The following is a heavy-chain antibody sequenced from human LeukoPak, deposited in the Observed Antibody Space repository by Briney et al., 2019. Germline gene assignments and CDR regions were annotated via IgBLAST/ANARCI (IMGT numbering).Heavy chain of an antibody. V-gene: IGHV3-30*04. Sequence: GGSLRLSCAASGFTFSSYAMHWVRQAPGKGLEWVAVISYDGSNKYYADSVKGRFTISRDNSKNTLYLQMNSLRAEDTAVYYCARGRQGYSYGYTDYWGQGTLVTVSS. CDR1: GFTFSSYA. J-gene: IGHJ4*02. D-gene: IGHD5-18*01. CDR2: ISYDGSNK. CDR3: ARGRQGYSYGYTDY.